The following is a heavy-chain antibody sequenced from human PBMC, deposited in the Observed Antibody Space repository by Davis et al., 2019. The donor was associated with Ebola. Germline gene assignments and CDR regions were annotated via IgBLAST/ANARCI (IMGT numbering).Heavy chain of an antibody. Sequence: GESLKISCAASGFTFSSYAMSWVRQASGKGLEWVSAISGSGDSTYYADSVKGRFTISRDNSKNTLYLQMNTLRAEDTAVYYCAKNGGYDYYYNYGMDVCGKGTTVTVSS. V-gene: IGHV3-23*01. CDR1: GFTFSSYA. CDR3: AKNGGYDYYYNYGMDV. CDR2: ISGSGDST. D-gene: IGHD5-12*01. J-gene: IGHJ6*04.